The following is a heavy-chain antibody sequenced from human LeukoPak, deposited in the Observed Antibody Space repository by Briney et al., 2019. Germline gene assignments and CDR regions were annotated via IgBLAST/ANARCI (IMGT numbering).Heavy chain of an antibody. J-gene: IGHJ6*04. CDR1: GFTFSSYG. CDR2: ISGCGGST. D-gene: IGHD2-2*01. CDR3: AKMNHCSSTSCYSHKLDV. V-gene: IGHV3-23*01. Sequence: GGALRLSCAAFGFTFSSYGMCWVRQAPGKGLGLVSAISGCGGSTYYADSVKGRFTISRDNSKNTLYLQMNSLRAEDTAVYYCAKMNHCSSTSCYSHKLDVWGKGTTVTVSS.